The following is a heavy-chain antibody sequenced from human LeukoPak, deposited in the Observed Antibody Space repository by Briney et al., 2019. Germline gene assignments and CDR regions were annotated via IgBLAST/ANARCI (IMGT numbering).Heavy chain of an antibody. V-gene: IGHV3-48*01. CDR3: ARQGDRMAGIAARRNDY. CDR1: GFTFSSYS. D-gene: IGHD6-6*01. J-gene: IGHJ4*02. CDR2: ISSSSTI. Sequence: PGGSLRLSCAASGFTFSSYSMNWVRQAPGKGLEWVSYISSSSTIYYADSVKGRFTISRDNAKNSLYLQMNSLRAEDTAVYYCARQGDRMAGIAARRNDYWGQGTLVTVPS.